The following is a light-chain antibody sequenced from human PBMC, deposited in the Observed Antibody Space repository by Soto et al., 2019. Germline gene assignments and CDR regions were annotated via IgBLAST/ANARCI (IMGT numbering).Light chain of an antibody. CDR2: DAS. Sequence: EIVLTQSPATLSLSPGERASLSCRTSQSVSSQLAWYQQKPGQAPRLLIYDASNTATGVPARFSGSGSGTDFTLTIGSLEPEDFGVYYCHQRSNWPRTFGQGTKLEIK. J-gene: IGKJ2*01. V-gene: IGKV3-11*01. CDR3: HQRSNWPRT. CDR1: QSVSSQ.